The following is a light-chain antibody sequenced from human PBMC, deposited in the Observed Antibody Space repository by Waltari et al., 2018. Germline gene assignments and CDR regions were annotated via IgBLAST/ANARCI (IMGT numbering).Light chain of an antibody. CDR1: SSDVGGYDY. CDR2: DVS. Sequence: QSALPQPASVSGSPGQSLTISCTGTSSDVGGYDYVSWSQQHPGKAPKLMIYDVSNRPSGVSNRFSGSKSGNTASLTISGLQAEDEADYYCSSYTSSSTVVFGGGTKLTVL. V-gene: IGLV2-14*03. J-gene: IGLJ2*01. CDR3: SSYTSSSTVV.